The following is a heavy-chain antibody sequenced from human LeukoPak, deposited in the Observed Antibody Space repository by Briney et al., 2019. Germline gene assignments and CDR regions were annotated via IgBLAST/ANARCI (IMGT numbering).Heavy chain of an antibody. J-gene: IGHJ4*02. CDR1: GFTFSSYW. CDR2: IKQDGSEK. D-gene: IGHD3-22*01. CDR3: ARGHYDSSGYYLDY. Sequence: GGSLRLSCAASGFTFSSYWMSWVRQAPGKGLEWLANIKQDGSEKYYVDSVKGGFTISRDNAKNSLYLQMNSLRAEDTAVYYCARGHYDSSGYYLDYWGQGTLVTVSS. V-gene: IGHV3-7*01.